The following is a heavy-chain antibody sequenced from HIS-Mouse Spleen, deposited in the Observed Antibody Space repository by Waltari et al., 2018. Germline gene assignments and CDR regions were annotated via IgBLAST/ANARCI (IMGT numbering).Heavy chain of an antibody. CDR1: GYTFTSYG. V-gene: IGHV1-18*01. CDR2: ISAYNGNT. CDR3: ARDHSSSWYYYYYGMDV. D-gene: IGHD6-13*01. Sequence: QVQLVQSGAEVKKPGASVKVSCKASGYTFTSYGISWVGQAPGQGLEWMGWISAYNGNTNYAQKLQGRVTMTTDTSTSTAYMELRSLRSDDTAVYYCARDHSSSWYYYYYGMDVWGQGTTVTVSS. J-gene: IGHJ6*02.